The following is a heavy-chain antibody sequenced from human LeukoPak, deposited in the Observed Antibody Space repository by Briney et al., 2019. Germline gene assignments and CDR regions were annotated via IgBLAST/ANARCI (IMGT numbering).Heavy chain of an antibody. CDR2: ISGYNGKT. CDR1: GYTFTSYG. J-gene: IGHJ6*02. Sequence: GASVKFSCKASGYTFTSYGISWVRQAPGQGLEWMGWISGYNGKTNYAQNLQGRVTVTTDTSTSTAYMELRSLRSDDTAVYYCARWSGGSDWLYHYGMDVWGQGTPVTVSS. D-gene: IGHD6-19*01. CDR3: ARWSGGSDWLYHYGMDV. V-gene: IGHV1-18*01.